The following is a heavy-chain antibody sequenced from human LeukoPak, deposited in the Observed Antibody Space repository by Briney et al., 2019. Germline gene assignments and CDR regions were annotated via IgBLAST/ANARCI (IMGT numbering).Heavy chain of an antibody. J-gene: IGHJ5*02. Sequence: PSETLSLTCTVSGGSISNYYWSWIRQPPGKGLEWIGYIYYSGSTNYNPSLKSRVTISVDTSKNQFSLKLSSVTAADTAVYYCARAGGDDFWSGYYRGFDPWGQGTLVTVSS. CDR3: ARAGGDDFWSGYYRGFDP. CDR1: GGSISNYY. V-gene: IGHV4-59*12. CDR2: IYYSGST. D-gene: IGHD3-3*01.